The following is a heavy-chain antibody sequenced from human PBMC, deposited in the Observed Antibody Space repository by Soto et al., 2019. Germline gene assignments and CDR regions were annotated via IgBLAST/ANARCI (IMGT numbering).Heavy chain of an antibody. CDR2: IDPSDSYT. V-gene: IGHV5-10-1*01. Sequence: GESLKISCQGSGYSFTSYWISWGRQMPGKGLEWMGRIDPSDSYTNYIPSFQGHVTISADKSISTAYLQWSSLKASDTAMYYCASPWGATAFDIWGQGTMVTVS. CDR1: GYSFTSYW. CDR3: ASPWGATAFDI. D-gene: IGHD3-16*01. J-gene: IGHJ3*02.